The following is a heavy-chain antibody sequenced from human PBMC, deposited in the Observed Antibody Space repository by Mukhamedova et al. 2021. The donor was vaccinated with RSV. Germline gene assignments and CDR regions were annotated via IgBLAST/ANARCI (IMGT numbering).Heavy chain of an antibody. D-gene: IGHD3-3*01. J-gene: IGHJ3*01. Sequence: QAAGQGLEWMGWVNPQYGNTDYAQKFKGRVIMTRNTSTDTVYMEMNSLRSDDTAVYFCARGRMRGFGVVLQMLDAFELWGQGTVV. CDR2: VNPQYGNT. V-gene: IGHV1-8*01. CDR3: ARGRMRGFGVVLQMLDAFEL.